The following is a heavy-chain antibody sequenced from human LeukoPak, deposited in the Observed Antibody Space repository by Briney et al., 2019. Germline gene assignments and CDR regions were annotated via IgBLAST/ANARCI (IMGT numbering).Heavy chain of an antibody. CDR3: AKGRKYGGNSYFDY. D-gene: IGHD4-23*01. CDR2: ISGSGGST. J-gene: IGHJ4*02. CDR1: GFTFSSYA. Sequence: GGSLRLSCAASGFTFSSYAMSWVRQAPGKGLEWVSAISGSGGSTYYADSVKGRFTISRDNSKNTLYQQMNSLRAEDTAVYYCAKGRKYGGNSYFDYWGQGTLVTVSS. V-gene: IGHV3-23*01.